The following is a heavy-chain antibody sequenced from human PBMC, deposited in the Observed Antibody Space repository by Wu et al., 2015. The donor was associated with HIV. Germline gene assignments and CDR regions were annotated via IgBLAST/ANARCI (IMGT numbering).Heavy chain of an antibody. V-gene: IGHV1-18*01. CDR3: ARSEYCSSTSCYGYYYYMDV. J-gene: IGHJ6*03. D-gene: IGHD2-2*01. Sequence: QVQLVQSGAEVKKPGASVKVSCKASGYTFTGYYIHWVRQAPGQGLEWMGWINPKNGGTKYAQKFQGRVTMTTDTSTSTAYMELRSLRSDDTAMYYCARSEYCSSTSCYGYYYYMDVWGKGTTVTVSS. CDR2: INPKNGGT. CDR1: GYTFTGYY.